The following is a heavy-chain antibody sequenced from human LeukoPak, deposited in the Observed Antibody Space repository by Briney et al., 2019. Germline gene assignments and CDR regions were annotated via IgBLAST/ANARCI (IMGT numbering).Heavy chain of an antibody. CDR3: ARGWAGELLNAFDI. V-gene: IGHV1-2*02. J-gene: IGHJ3*02. D-gene: IGHD3-10*01. CDR1: GYTFTGYY. Sequence: WASVKVSCRASGYTFTGYYMHWVRQAPGQGLEWMGWINPNSGGTNNAQKFQGRVTMTRDTSISTAYMELSRLRSDDTAVYYCARGWAGELLNAFDIWGQGTMVTVSS. CDR2: INPNSGGT.